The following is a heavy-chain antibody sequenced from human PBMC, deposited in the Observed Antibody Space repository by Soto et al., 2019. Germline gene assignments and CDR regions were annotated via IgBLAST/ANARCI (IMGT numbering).Heavy chain of an antibody. CDR2: IKSKTDGGTT. CDR3: TTAILFWSGYYYYYGMDV. Sequence: PGGSLRLSCAASGFTFSNAWMSWVRQAPGKGLEWVGRIKSKTDGGTTDYAAPVKGRFTISRDDSKNTLYLQMNSLKTEDTAVYYCTTAILFWSGYYYYYGMDVWGQGTTVTVSS. CDR1: GFTFSNAW. J-gene: IGHJ6*02. D-gene: IGHD3-3*01. V-gene: IGHV3-15*01.